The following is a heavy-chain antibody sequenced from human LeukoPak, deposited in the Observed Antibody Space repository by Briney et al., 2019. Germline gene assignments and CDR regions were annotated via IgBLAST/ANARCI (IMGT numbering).Heavy chain of an antibody. Sequence: ASVKVSCKASGYTFTGYYMHWVRQAPGQGFEWMGWINLNSGGTKYAQKFQGRVTMTRDTSIGTAYMELSRLRSDDTAVYYCARVGYGDYGWFDPWGQGTLVTVSS. CDR1: GYTFTGYY. CDR3: ARVGYGDYGWFDP. J-gene: IGHJ5*02. D-gene: IGHD4-17*01. V-gene: IGHV1-2*02. CDR2: INLNSGGT.